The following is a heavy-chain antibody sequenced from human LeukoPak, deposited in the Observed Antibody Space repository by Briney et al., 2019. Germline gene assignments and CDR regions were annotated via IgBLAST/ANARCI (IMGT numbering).Heavy chain of an antibody. D-gene: IGHD2-2*01. CDR3: ARPPRYCSSTSCPIGY. CDR2: IYPGDSDT. V-gene: IGHV5-51*01. CDR1: GYSFTNYW. J-gene: IGHJ4*02. Sequence: KITCKGSGYSFTNYWIGWVRQMPGKGLEWMGLIYPGDSDTRYSPSFQGQVTISADKSISTAYLQWSSLKASDTAMYYCARPPRYCSSTSCPIGYWGQGTLVTVSS.